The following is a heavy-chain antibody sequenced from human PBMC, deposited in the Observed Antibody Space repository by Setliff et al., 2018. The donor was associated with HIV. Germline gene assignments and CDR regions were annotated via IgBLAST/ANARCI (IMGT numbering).Heavy chain of an antibody. V-gene: IGHV3-23*01. CDR1: GGSFSGHY. J-gene: IGHJ6*03. CDR2: ISGSGGST. D-gene: IGHD1-26*01. Sequence: PSETLSLTCAVYGGSFSGHYWSWVRQAPGKGLEWVSVISGSGGSTYYADSVKGRFTISRDNSKNTLYLQMNSLRAEDTAVYYCARDVSLVGTTTYYYYYRDVWGKGTTVTVSS. CDR3: ARDVSLVGTTTYYYYYRDV.